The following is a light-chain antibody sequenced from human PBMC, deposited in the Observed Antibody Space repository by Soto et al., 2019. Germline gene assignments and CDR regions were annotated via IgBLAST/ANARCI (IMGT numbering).Light chain of an antibody. CDR3: KQSYSTPLT. Sequence: DIQMTQSPSSLSASVGDRVTITCRASQSISSYLNWYQQKPGKAPKLLIYAASSLQSGVPSRFSGSGSGTDFTLPISSLQPEDFATYYCKQSYSTPLTFGGGTKGEIK. CDR2: AAS. J-gene: IGKJ4*01. CDR1: QSISSY. V-gene: IGKV1-39*01.